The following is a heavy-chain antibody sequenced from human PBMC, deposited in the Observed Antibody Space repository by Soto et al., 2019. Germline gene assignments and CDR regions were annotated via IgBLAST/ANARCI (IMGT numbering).Heavy chain of an antibody. CDR2: IYYSGST. J-gene: IGHJ4*02. Sequence: PSETLSLTCTVSGGSISSYYWNWIRQPPGKGLEWIGNIYYSGSTNYNPSLKSRVTISVDTSKNQFSLKLSSVTAADTAVYYCARHTPAISISDHWGQGTLVTVSS. D-gene: IGHD2-15*01. CDR1: GGSISSYY. CDR3: ARHTPAISISDH. V-gene: IGHV4-59*08.